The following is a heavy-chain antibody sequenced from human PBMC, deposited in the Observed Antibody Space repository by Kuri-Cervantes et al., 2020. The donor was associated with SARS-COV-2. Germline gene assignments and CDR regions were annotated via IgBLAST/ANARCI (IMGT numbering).Heavy chain of an antibody. CDR1: GGSISSSSYY. D-gene: IGHD3-3*01. CDR3: ARQMMSSITIFGVVITRNWFDP. V-gene: IGHV4-39*01. Sequence: GSLRLSCTVSGGSISSSSYYWGWIRQPPGKGLEWIGSIYYSGSTYYNPSLKSRVTISVDTSKNQFSLRLSSVTAADTAVYYCARQMMSSITIFGVVITRNWFDPWGQGTLVTVSS. J-gene: IGHJ5*02. CDR2: IYYSGST.